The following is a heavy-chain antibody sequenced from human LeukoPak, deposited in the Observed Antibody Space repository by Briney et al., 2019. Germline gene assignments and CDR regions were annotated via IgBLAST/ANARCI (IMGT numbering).Heavy chain of an antibody. CDR2: IYYSGST. Sequence: SETLSLTCTVSGGSISSYYWSWIRQPPGKGLEWIGYIYYSGSTNYNPSLKSRVTISVDTSKNQFSLKLSTVTAADTAVYYCARRIFGSYGDYYYFDYWGQGTLVTVSS. CDR3: ARRIFGSYGDYYYFDY. CDR1: GGSISSYY. V-gene: IGHV4-59*08. J-gene: IGHJ4*02. D-gene: IGHD4-17*01.